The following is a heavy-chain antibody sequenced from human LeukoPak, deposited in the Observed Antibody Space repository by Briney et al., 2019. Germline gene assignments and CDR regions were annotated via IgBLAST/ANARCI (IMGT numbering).Heavy chain of an antibody. Sequence: SETLSLTCTVSGASISGSGYYWGWIRQPPGKGLEWIGSIYSSGSTYYNASLQSRVTISVDTSKNQFSLKLSSVTAADTAVYYCARGGYSSSSPYFDYWGQGTLVTVSS. CDR3: ARGGYSSSSPYFDY. J-gene: IGHJ4*02. CDR1: GASISGSGYY. CDR2: IYSSGST. V-gene: IGHV4-39*07. D-gene: IGHD6-6*01.